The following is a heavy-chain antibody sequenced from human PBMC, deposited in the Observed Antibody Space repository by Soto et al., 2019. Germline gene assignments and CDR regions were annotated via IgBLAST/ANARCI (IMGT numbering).Heavy chain of an antibody. V-gene: IGHV4-59*01. J-gene: IGHJ5*02. Sequence: NPSETLSLTCTVSGGPISSDYWSWIRQPPGKGLEWIGYIYYSGRTQYNPSLKSRLTISVDTSKNQFSLKLNSVTAADTAVYFCARRHDLCGGWSGFDHWGQGTLVTVSS. CDR2: IYYSGRT. CDR1: GGPISSDY. CDR3: ARRHDLCGGWSGFDH. D-gene: IGHD3-3*01.